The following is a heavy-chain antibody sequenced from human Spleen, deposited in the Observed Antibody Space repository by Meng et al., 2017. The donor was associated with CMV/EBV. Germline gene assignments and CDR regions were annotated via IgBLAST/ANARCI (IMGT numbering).Heavy chain of an antibody. J-gene: IGHJ6*02. CDR2: INPNSGST. CDR1: GYTFTGYY. D-gene: IGHD3-3*01. V-gene: IGHV1-2*02. Sequence: ASVKVSCKSSGYTFTGYYMHWVRQAPGQGLEWMGWINPNSGSTNYAQKFQGRVTMTSDTSVSTAYMELSRLRSDDTAVYYCARVHLLRFLEWLRTPDYGMDVWGQGTTVTVSS. CDR3: ARVHLLRFLEWLRTPDYGMDV.